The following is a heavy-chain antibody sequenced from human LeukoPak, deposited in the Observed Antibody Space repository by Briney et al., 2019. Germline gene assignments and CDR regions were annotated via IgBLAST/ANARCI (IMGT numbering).Heavy chain of an antibody. J-gene: IGHJ4*02. CDR1: GGSISSSSYY. V-gene: IGHV4-39*01. CDR2: IYYSGST. Sequence: SETLSLTCTVSGGSISSSSYYWGWIRQPPGKGLEWIGSIYYSGSTYYNPSLKSRVTISVDTSKNQFSLKLSSVTAADSAVYYCARSPLSGGISHFDYWGQGTLVTVSS. D-gene: IGHD2-15*01. CDR3: ARSPLSGGISHFDY.